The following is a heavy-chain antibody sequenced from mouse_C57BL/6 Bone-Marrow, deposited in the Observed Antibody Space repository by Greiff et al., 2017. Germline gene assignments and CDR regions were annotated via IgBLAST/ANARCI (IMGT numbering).Heavy chain of an antibody. CDR1: GYTFTSYW. CDR3: ARIPLYSNYGFDY. Sequence: QVQLQQPGAELVKPGASVKMSCKASGYTFTSYWLTWVKQRPGQGLEWIGDIYPGSGSTNYNEKFKSKATLTVDTSSSTAYMQLSSLTSEDSAVYYCARIPLYSNYGFDYWGQGTTLTVSS. D-gene: IGHD2-5*01. J-gene: IGHJ2*01. CDR2: IYPGSGST. V-gene: IGHV1-55*01.